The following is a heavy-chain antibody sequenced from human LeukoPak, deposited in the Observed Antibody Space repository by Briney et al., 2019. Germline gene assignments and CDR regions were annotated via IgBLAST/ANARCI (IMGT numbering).Heavy chain of an antibody. CDR2: MNPNSGNT. Sequence: ASVKVSCKDSGYTLTSYDINWVRQATGQGLEWRGWMNPNSGNTDYAQKFQGRVTMTRNSSNSTAYLELRILRSEDTAVYYCARVVGGGSWYPMGYYYYYGMDVRGQGATVT. CDR1: GYTLTSYD. V-gene: IGHV1-8*01. CDR3: ARVVGGGSWYPMGYYYYYGMDV. D-gene: IGHD6-13*01. J-gene: IGHJ6*02.